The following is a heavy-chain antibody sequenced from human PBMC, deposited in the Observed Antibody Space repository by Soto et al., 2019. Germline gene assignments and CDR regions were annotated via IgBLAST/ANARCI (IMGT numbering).Heavy chain of an antibody. Sequence: GGSLRLSCAASGFTFSTYSMNWVRQAPGKGLEWVSYISSSSSTTFYVDSVKGRFTISRDLSKDTLYLQMNSLRAEDTAVYYCASTTVGYYSGMDVWGQGTTVTVSS. J-gene: IGHJ6*02. D-gene: IGHD4-4*01. CDR2: ISSSSSTT. CDR3: ASTTVGYYSGMDV. V-gene: IGHV3-48*01. CDR1: GFTFSTYS.